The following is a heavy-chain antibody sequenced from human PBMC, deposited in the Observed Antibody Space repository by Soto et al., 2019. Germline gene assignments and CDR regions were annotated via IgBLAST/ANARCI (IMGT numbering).Heavy chain of an antibody. Sequence: VQLVESGGGVVQPGRSLRLSCAASGFTFSDYAMHWVRQAPGKGLEWVAVVSHDGRNTHYADSVKGRFTISRDSSKNTVSLEMPGLRAEDTAVYYCAPGGRQWVVTSDCRYWGQGALVTVSS. CDR3: APGGRQWVVTSDCRY. D-gene: IGHD6-19*01. V-gene: IGHV3-30*03. J-gene: IGHJ4*02. CDR1: GFTFSDYA. CDR2: VSHDGRNT.